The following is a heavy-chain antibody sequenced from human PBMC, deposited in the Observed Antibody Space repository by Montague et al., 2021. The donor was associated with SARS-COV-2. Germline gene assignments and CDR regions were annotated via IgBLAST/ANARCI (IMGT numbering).Heavy chain of an antibody. CDR3: ARSAFSESRRKGLWEVSSVGSCSMDV. J-gene: IGHJ6*02. D-gene: IGHD3-16*01. Sequence: SETLSLTCTVSGGSISSSSYYWGWIRQPPGKGLEWIGSIYYSGSTNYNPSLKSRVTISVDTSKNQFSLKLSSVTAADMAVCYCARSAFSESRRKGLWEVSSVGSCSMDVWGQGTTVTVSS. CDR1: GGSISSSSYY. V-gene: IGHV4-39*07. CDR2: IYYSGST.